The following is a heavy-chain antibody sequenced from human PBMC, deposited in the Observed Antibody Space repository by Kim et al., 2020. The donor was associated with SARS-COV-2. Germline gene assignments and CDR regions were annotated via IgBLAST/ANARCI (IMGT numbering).Heavy chain of an antibody. J-gene: IGHJ2*01. D-gene: IGHD6-6*01. Sequence: GGSLRLSCAASGFTFSSYGMHWVRQAPGKGLEWVAVIWYDGSNKYYADSVKGRFTISRDNSKNTLYLQMNSLRAEDTAVYYCARDFWAYSSSSYFDLWGRGTLVTVSS. V-gene: IGHV3-33*01. CDR2: IWYDGSNK. CDR3: ARDFWAYSSSSYFDL. CDR1: GFTFSSYG.